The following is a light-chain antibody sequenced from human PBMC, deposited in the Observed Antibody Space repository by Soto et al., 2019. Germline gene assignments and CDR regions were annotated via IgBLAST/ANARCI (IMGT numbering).Light chain of an antibody. J-gene: IGKJ4*01. Sequence: TVLTQSPATLSLSPGERATLSCKASQSIGNSLGWFQQKPGQAPRLLIDDAFNRATGIPARFTGSGSGSDFTLTISSLETEDFGVYYCRHRYNWPLTFGGGNKVEIK. V-gene: IGKV3-11*01. CDR1: QSIGNS. CDR3: RHRYNWPLT. CDR2: DAF.